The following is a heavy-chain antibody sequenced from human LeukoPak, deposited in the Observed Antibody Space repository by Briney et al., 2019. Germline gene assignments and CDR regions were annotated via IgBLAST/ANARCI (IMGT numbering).Heavy chain of an antibody. CDR2: TNQDGSVK. V-gene: IGHV3-7*01. J-gene: IGHJ4*02. CDR3: ARGFVVAATVLDY. Sequence: PGGSLRLSCKASGFTFNMFWMAWVRQAPGKGLEWVSNTNQDGSVKFYVDSVRDRFAVSRDNAKNSLYLQMNSLRAEDTAVYYCARGFVVAATVLDYWGQGTLVTVSS. CDR1: GFTFNMFW. D-gene: IGHD2-15*01.